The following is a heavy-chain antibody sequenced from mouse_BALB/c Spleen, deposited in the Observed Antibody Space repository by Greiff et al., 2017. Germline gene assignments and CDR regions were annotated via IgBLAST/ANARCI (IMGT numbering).Heavy chain of an antibody. V-gene: IGHV5-17*02. CDR3: ARWRNGAMDY. CDR2: ISSGSSTI. Sequence: EVMLVESGGGLVQPGGSRKLSCAASGFTFSSFGMHWVRQAPEKGLEWVAYISSGSSTIYYADTVKGRFTISRDNPKNTLFLQMTSLRSEDTAMYYCARWRNGAMDYWGQGTSVTVSS. J-gene: IGHJ4*01. CDR1: GFTFSSFG.